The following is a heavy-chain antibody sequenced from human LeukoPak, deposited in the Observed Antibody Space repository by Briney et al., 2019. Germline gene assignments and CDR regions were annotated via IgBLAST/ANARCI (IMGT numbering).Heavy chain of an antibody. CDR3: ARASRIAAAAYFDY. D-gene: IGHD6-13*01. CDR1: GYTFTGYY. V-gene: IGHV1-2*02. CDR2: INPNSGGT. Sequence: GASVKVSCKASGYTFTGYYMRWVRQAPGQGLEWMGWINPNSGGTNYAQKFQGRVTMTRDTSISTAYMELSRLRSDDTAVYYCARASRIAAAAYFDYWGQGTLVTASS. J-gene: IGHJ4*02.